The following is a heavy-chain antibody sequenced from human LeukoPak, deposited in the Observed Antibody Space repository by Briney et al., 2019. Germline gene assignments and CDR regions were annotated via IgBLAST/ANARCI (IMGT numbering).Heavy chain of an antibody. J-gene: IGHJ4*02. D-gene: IGHD3-16*02. V-gene: IGHV3-21*01. Sequence: PGGSLRLSCAASGFTFSSYSMNWVRQAPGKGLEWVSSISSSSSYIYYADSVKGRFTISRDNAKNSLYLQMNSLRAEDTAVYYCASWSLNMITFGGVIVKDYWGQGTLVTVSS. CDR3: ASWSLNMITFGGVIVKDY. CDR1: GFTFSSYS. CDR2: ISSSSSYI.